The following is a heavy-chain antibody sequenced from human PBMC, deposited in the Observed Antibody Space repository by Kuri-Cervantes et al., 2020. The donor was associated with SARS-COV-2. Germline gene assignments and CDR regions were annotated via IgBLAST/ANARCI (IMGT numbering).Heavy chain of an antibody. CDR3: AKDMRYDSSGYYDY. D-gene: IGHD3-22*01. J-gene: IGHJ4*02. CDR1: GFTFSGYG. V-gene: IGHV3-30*18. Sequence: GESLKISCAASGFTFSGYGMHWVRQAPGKGLEWVAVISYDGSNKYYADSVKGRFTISRDNAKNSLYLQMNSLRAEDTALYYCAKDMRYDSSGYYDYWGQGALVTVSS. CDR2: ISYDGSNK.